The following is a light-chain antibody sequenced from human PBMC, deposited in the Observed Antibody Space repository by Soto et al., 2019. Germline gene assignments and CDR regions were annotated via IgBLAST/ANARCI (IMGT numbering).Light chain of an antibody. Sequence: QSVLTQPASVSGSPGQSITISCTGTSSDVGSYNLVSSYQQHPGKAPKLMIYEVSKRPSGVSNRFSGSKSGNTASLTISGLQAEDEADYYCCSYAGSRVVFGGGTKLTVL. CDR1: SSDVGSYNL. V-gene: IGLV2-23*02. CDR2: EVS. J-gene: IGLJ2*01. CDR3: CSYAGSRVV.